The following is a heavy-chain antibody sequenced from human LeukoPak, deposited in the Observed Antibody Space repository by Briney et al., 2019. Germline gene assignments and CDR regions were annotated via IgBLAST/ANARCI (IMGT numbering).Heavy chain of an antibody. CDR1: GFTFSTYD. J-gene: IGHJ4*02. D-gene: IGHD2-2*03. V-gene: IGHV3-23*01. Sequence: PGGSLRLSCAASGFTFSTYDMTWVRQAPGKGLEWASTISGSGASTYYADSVKGRFTISRDNSRSTLYLQMNSLRADDTAVYYSAMDRGFWGQGTLVTVSS. CDR2: ISGSGAST. CDR3: AMDRGF.